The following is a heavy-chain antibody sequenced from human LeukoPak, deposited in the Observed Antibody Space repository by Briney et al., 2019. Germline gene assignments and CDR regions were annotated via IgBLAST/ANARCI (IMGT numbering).Heavy chain of an antibody. CDR3: ASASSWYDPFDY. D-gene: IGHD6-13*01. V-gene: IGHV3-53*01. CDR2: IYSGAGT. CDR1: GFTVSSNY. Sequence: GGSLRLSCAASGFTVSSNYMSWVRQAPGKGLEWVSVIYSGAGTYYADSVKGRFTISRDNSKNTLYLQMNSLRAEDTAVYSCASASSWYDPFDYWGQGTLVTVSS. J-gene: IGHJ4*02.